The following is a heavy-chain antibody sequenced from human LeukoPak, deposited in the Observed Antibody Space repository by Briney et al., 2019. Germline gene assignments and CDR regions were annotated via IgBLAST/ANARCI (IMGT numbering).Heavy chain of an antibody. Sequence: PGGSLRLSCAASGFTFSSYGMHWVRQAPGKGLEWVAVISYDGSNKYYADSVKGRFTISRGNSKNTLYLQMNSLRAEDTAVYYCAKPLYSGSYYKVASFDYWGQGTLVTVSS. CDR3: AKPLYSGSYYKVASFDY. J-gene: IGHJ4*02. V-gene: IGHV3-30*18. D-gene: IGHD1-26*01. CDR1: GFTFSSYG. CDR2: ISYDGSNK.